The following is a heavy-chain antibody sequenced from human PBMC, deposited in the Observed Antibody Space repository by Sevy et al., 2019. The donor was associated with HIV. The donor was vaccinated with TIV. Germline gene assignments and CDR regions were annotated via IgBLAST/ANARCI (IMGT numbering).Heavy chain of an antibody. V-gene: IGHV3-15*01. CDR3: TTDWGSVYYSVRAFDV. J-gene: IGHJ3*01. Sequence: GGSLRLSCAAFGFTFSGAWMNWVRQAPGKGLEWVGRIRNNNEGGTVELAAPVQGRFSISRDDSRSMVYLQMNSLRIEDTAVYYCTTDWGSVYYSVRAFDVWGRGTMVTVSS. CDR1: GFTFSGAW. D-gene: IGHD3-22*01. CDR2: IRNNNEGGTV.